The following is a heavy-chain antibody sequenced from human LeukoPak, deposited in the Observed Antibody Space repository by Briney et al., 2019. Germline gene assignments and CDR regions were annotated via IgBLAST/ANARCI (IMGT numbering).Heavy chain of an antibody. CDR1: GFTFSSYE. CDR2: ISSSGSTI. Sequence: PGGSLRLSCAASGFTFSSYEMNWVRQAPGKGLEWVSYISSSGSTIYYADSVKGRFTISRDNAKNSLYLQMNSLRAEDTAVYYCARYGGDSFYDFWSGSKTGFDYWGQGTLVTVSS. CDR3: ARYGGDSFYDFWSGSKTGFDY. J-gene: IGHJ4*02. D-gene: IGHD3-3*01. V-gene: IGHV3-48*03.